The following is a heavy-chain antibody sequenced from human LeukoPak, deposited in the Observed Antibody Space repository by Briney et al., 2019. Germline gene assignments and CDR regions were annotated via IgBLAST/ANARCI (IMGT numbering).Heavy chain of an antibody. D-gene: IGHD1-14*01. V-gene: IGHV5-51*01. J-gene: IGHJ4*01. Sequence: GASLQISCTGSGCSFTNYWIAWVRHMPGKGLEWMGAIYPGDSDTRYTPSFQGQATISADKSSSTAYLQWSSLKASDTAMYYCARHKPATTDYWGQGTPITVSS. CDR2: IYPGDSDT. CDR1: GCSFTNYW. CDR3: ARHKPATTDY.